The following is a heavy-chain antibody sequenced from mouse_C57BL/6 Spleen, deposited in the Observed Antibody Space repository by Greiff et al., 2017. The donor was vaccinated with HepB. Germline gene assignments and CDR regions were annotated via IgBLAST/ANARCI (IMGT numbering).Heavy chain of an antibody. J-gene: IGHJ3*01. Sequence: QVQLQQSGPELVKPGASVKISCKASGYAFSSSWMNWVKQRPGKGLEWIGRIYPGDGDTNYNGKFKGKATLTADKSSSTAYMQLSSLTSEDSAVYFCARSSGISAWFAYWGQGTLVTVSA. CDR1: GYAFSSSW. D-gene: IGHD1-3*01. CDR2: IYPGDGDT. V-gene: IGHV1-82*01. CDR3: ARSSGISAWFAY.